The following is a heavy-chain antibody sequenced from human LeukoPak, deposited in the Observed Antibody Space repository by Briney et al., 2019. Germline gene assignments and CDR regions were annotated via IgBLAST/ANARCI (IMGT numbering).Heavy chain of an antibody. Sequence: SETLSLTCTVSGYSISSGYYWSWIRQPPGKGLEWIGEINHSGSTNYNPSLKSRVTISVDTSKNQFSLKLSSVTAADTAVYYCASMSQLWFGYYYMDVWGKGTTVTISS. CDR1: GYSISSGYY. CDR2: INHSGST. D-gene: IGHD5-18*01. V-gene: IGHV4-38-2*02. CDR3: ASMSQLWFGYYYMDV. J-gene: IGHJ6*03.